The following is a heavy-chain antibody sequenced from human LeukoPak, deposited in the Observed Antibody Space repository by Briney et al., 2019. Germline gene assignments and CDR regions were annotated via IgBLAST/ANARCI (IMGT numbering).Heavy chain of an antibody. J-gene: IGHJ4*02. CDR3: ASGGSGWCDY. CDR1: GSSFTSYW. V-gene: IGHV5-51*01. D-gene: IGHD6-19*01. CDR2: IYPGDSDT. Sequence: GESLKISCKGSGSSFTSYWIGWVRQIPGKGLEWMGIIYPGDSDTKYSPSFRGQVSISADKSISTAYLQWGSLKASDTGMYYCASGGSGWCDYWGQGTLVTVSS.